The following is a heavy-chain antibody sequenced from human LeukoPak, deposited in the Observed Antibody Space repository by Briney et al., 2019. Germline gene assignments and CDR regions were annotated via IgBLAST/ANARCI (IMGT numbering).Heavy chain of an antibody. Sequence: VSVKVSCKASGYTFTGYYMHWVRQAPGQGLEWMGWINPNNGNTGYAQKFQGRVTMTRNTSISTAYMELSSLRSEDTAVYYCARARAVLYYYGSGSYPRPYWYFDLWGRGTLVTVSS. CDR2: INPNNGNT. J-gene: IGHJ2*01. CDR1: GYTFTGYY. CDR3: ARARAVLYYYGSGSYPRPYWYFDL. D-gene: IGHD3-10*01. V-gene: IGHV1-8*02.